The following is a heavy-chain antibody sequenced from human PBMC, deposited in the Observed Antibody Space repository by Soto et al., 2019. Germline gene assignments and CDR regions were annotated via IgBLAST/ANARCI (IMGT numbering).Heavy chain of an antibody. CDR3: ARVTTTSAFSAMDG. CDR1: GFTFSNNA. Sequence: QVQLVESGGGVVQPGRSLRHSCAASGFTFSNNAMDWVRQAPGKGLAWVAVISYDGSNKYIAESVKGRFTISRDNSKNTLFLQMSSLRAEDTAVYYCARVTTTSAFSAMDGWGQGTTVTVSS. CDR2: ISYDGSNK. D-gene: IGHD1-1*01. J-gene: IGHJ6*01. V-gene: IGHV3-30-3*01.